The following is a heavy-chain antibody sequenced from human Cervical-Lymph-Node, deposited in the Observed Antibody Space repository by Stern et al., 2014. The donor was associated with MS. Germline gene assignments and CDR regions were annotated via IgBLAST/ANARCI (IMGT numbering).Heavy chain of an antibody. Sequence: QVQLQESGPGLVKPSETLSLTCTVAGDSLNSGDFHWSWVRQSPGEGLEWIGYIYYSGRNYNNPSLKSRVTMSIDTSTNQFSLNLTSVTAADTALYYCARMKTGLRENRGFDFWGQGTQVTVSS. D-gene: IGHD4-17*01. J-gene: IGHJ4*02. V-gene: IGHV4-30-4*01. CDR2: IYYSGRN. CDR1: GDSLNSGDFH. CDR3: ARMKTGLRENRGFDF.